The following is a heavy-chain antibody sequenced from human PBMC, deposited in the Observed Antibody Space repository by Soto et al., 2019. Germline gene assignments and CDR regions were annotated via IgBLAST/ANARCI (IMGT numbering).Heavy chain of an antibody. CDR1: GFSLSTSGAG. CDR3: AYRLEAGWLTGSYYDY. D-gene: IGHD7-27*01. Sequence: QITLKESGPTLVKPTQTLTLTCTFSGFSLSTSGAGVGWIRQPPPKALEWLSVVYWDDDKRYSPSLKSRLTIPKDTSKNQVVLKMTNMDPVDTATYYCAYRLEAGWLTGSYYDYWGPGTLVTVSS. J-gene: IGHJ4*02. CDR2: VYWDDDK. V-gene: IGHV2-5*02.